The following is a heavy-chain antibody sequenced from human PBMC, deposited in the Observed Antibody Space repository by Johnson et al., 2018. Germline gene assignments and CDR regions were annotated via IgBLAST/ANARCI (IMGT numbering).Heavy chain of an antibody. Sequence: VQSGGSLRLSCAASGFTVSSNCMSWVRQAPGKGLEWVSGINWNGGSTGYADSVKGRVTISRDNAKNSLYLQMNSLRAEDTAVYYCARKDQGLDIWGPGTMVTVSS. V-gene: IGHV3-20*04. CDR1: GFTVSSNC. CDR2: INWNGGST. CDR3: ARKDQGLDI. J-gene: IGHJ3*02.